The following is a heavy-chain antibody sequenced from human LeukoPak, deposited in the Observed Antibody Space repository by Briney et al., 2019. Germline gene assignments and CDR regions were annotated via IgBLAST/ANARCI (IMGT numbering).Heavy chain of an antibody. CDR3: ARGRRWLQSLGLFDY. Sequence: SETLSLTCAVYVGSFSVYYWSWIRHPPGEGLEWIGEINHSGSTNYNPSLKSRITISVDTSKNQISLKLSSVTAADTAVYYCARGRRWLQSLGLFDYWGQGTLVTVSS. V-gene: IGHV4-34*01. J-gene: IGHJ4*02. CDR1: VGSFSVYY. CDR2: INHSGST. D-gene: IGHD5-24*01.